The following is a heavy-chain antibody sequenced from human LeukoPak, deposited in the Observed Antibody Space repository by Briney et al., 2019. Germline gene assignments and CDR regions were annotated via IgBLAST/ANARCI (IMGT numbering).Heavy chain of an antibody. V-gene: IGHV4-59*01. CDR1: GGSISSYY. J-gene: IGHJ3*02. CDR3: ARVAAAAPDAFDI. CDR2: IYYSGST. Sequence: SETLSLTCTVSGGSISSYYWSWIRQPPGKGLEWIGCIYYSGSTNYNPSLKSRVTISVDTSKNQFSLKLSSVTAADTAVYYCARVAAAAPDAFDIWGQGTMVTVSS. D-gene: IGHD6-13*01.